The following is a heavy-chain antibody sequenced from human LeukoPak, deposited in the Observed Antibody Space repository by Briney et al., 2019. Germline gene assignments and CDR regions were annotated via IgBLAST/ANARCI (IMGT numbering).Heavy chain of an antibody. CDR3: AKWGPWGDGSYSNAFNI. Sequence: GGSLRLSCAASGFTFSSYAMSWVRQAPGKGLEWVSAISGSGGSTYYADSVKGRFTISRDNSKNTLYLQMNSLRAEDTAVYYCAKWGPWGDGSYSNAFNIWGQGTMVTVSS. D-gene: IGHD1-26*01. V-gene: IGHV3-23*01. CDR1: GFTFSSYA. CDR2: ISGSGGST. J-gene: IGHJ3*02.